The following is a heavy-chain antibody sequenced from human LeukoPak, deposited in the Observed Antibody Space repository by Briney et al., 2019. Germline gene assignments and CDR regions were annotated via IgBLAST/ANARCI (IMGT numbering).Heavy chain of an antibody. V-gene: IGHV3-49*04. CDR3: TRDPSDY. CDR2: IRSKAYGGTT. Sequence: GGSLRLSCTASGFTFGDYAMSWVRQAPGKGLEWVGFIRSKAYGGTTEYAASVKGRFTISRDDSKSIACLQMNSLKTEDTAVYYCTRDPSDYWGQGTLVTVSS. J-gene: IGHJ4*02. CDR1: GFTFGDYA.